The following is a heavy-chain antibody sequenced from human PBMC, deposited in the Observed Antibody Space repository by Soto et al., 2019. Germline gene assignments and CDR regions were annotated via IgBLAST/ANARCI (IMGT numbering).Heavy chain of an antibody. Sequence: EVQLLESGGGLVQPGGSLRLSCAVSGFTFSNHAMSWVRQAPGKGLEWVSAISTAVGATYYADSVKGRFTISRDDSNNTLFLQMNSLRAEDTAVYYCAKHRTAAARNFDYWGQGTLVTVSS. D-gene: IGHD6-13*01. J-gene: IGHJ4*02. V-gene: IGHV3-23*01. CDR3: AKHRTAAARNFDY. CDR2: ISTAVGAT. CDR1: GFTFSNHA.